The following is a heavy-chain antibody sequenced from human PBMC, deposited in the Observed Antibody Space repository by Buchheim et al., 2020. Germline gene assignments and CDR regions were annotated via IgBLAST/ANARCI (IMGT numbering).Heavy chain of an antibody. CDR3: ARDSVPGNYYDSSGYYDY. Sequence: QVQLVESGGGVVQPGRSLSLSCAASGFTFSSYAMHWVRQAPGKGLEWVAVISYDGSNKYYADSVKGRFTISRDNSKNTLYLQMNSLRAEDTAVYYCARDSVPGNYYDSSGYYDYWGQGTL. D-gene: IGHD3-22*01. J-gene: IGHJ4*02. CDR2: ISYDGSNK. CDR1: GFTFSSYA. V-gene: IGHV3-30-3*01.